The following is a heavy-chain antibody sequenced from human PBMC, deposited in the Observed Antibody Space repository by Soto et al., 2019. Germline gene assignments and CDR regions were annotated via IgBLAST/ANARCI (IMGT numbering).Heavy chain of an antibody. V-gene: IGHV4-4*02. CDR1: GGSISSSNW. Sequence: LTCAVSGGSISSSNWWSWVRQPPGEGLEWIGEIYHSGSTNYNPSLKSRVTISVDKSKNQFSLRLSSVTAADTAFYYCAREELHGRHSSSDFWGQGTLVTVFS. CDR3: AREELHGRHSSSDF. CDR2: IYHSGST. D-gene: IGHD1-26*01. J-gene: IGHJ4*02.